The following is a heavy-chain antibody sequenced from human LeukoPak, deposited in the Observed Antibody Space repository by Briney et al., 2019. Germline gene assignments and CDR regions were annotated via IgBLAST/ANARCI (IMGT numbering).Heavy chain of an antibody. V-gene: IGHV3-66*01. CDR2: IYSGGST. J-gene: IGHJ6*02. CDR3: ARDWKAVAGYYYYGMDV. CDR1: GFTVSSNY. D-gene: IGHD6-19*01. Sequence: GGSLRLSCAASGFTVSSNYMSWVRQAPGKGLEWVSVIYSGGSTYNADSVKGRFTISRDNSKNTLYLQMNSLRAEDTAVYYCARDWKAVAGYYYYGMDVWGQGTTVTVSS.